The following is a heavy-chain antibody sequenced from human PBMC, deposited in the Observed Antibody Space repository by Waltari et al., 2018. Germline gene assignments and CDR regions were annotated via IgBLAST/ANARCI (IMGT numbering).Heavy chain of an antibody. D-gene: IGHD6-6*01. J-gene: IGHJ4*02. Sequence: EVQLVESGGGLVKPGGSLRLSCAASGFTFSSYSMNWVRRAPGKGVEWVSSSSSISSYIYYADSVKGRFTISRDNAKNSLYLQMNSLRAEDTAVYYCARDPHIAAREFDYWGQGTLVTVSS. CDR2: SSSISSYI. V-gene: IGHV3-21*01. CDR3: ARDPHIAAREFDY. CDR1: GFTFSSYS.